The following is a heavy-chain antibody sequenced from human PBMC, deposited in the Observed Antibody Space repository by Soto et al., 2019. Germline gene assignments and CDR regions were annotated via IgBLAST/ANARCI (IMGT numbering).Heavy chain of an antibody. J-gene: IGHJ4*02. CDR2: IYPGDSDT. CDR1: VYSFTSYW. Sequence: GESLKIACKGSVYSFTSYWIGWVRQMPGKGLEWMGIIYPGDSDTRYSPSFQGQVTISADKSISTAYLQWSSLKASDTAMYYCARLKVLRYFDWLPNYFDYWGQGTLVTVS. CDR3: ARLKVLRYFDWLPNYFDY. V-gene: IGHV5-51*01. D-gene: IGHD3-9*01.